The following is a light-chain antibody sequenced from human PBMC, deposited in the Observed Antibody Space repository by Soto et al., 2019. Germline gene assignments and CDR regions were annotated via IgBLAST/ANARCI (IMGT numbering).Light chain of an antibody. CDR1: QNINTD. CDR3: QQYSTLWT. V-gene: IGKV1-5*01. J-gene: IGKJ1*01. Sequence: IQLTQSPSSLSASVGDRVTITCRASQNINTDLSWYQQKPGKVPNLLIYHASSLVTGVPSRFSGSGSGTEFTLTLSSLQPDDFAAYYCQQYSTLWTFGQGTKVDI. CDR2: HAS.